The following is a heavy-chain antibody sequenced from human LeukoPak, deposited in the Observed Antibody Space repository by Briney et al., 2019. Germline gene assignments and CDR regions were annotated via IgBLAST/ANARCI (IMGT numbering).Heavy chain of an antibody. Sequence: PGGSLRLPCAASGFTFSSNHMTWVRQAPGKGPEWVSVIYSGGSTYYGDSVKGRFTISRDNSKNTLYLQMNSLRAEDTAVYYCVRDLTWGQGTLVTVSS. CDR1: GFTFSSNH. CDR2: IYSGGST. V-gene: IGHV3-53*01. CDR3: VRDLT. J-gene: IGHJ5*02.